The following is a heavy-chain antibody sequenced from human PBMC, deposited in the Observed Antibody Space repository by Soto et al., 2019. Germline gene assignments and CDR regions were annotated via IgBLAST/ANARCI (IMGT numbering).Heavy chain of an antibody. J-gene: IGHJ4*02. V-gene: IGHV4-30-2*01. Sequence: QLQLQESGSGLVKPSQTLSLTCAVSGGSISSGGYSWSWIRQPPGKGLEWIGYIYHSGSTYYNRVLTRRVTLSVDRSKNQFSLKLSSVTAADTAVYYCARGAPVVNDYWGQGTLVTVSS. CDR2: IYHSGST. CDR3: ARGAPVVNDY. D-gene: IGHD3-22*01. CDR1: GGSISSGGYS.